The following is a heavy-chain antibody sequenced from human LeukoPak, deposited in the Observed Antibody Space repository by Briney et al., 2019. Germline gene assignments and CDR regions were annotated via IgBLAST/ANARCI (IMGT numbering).Heavy chain of an antibody. Sequence: SETLSLTCTVSGGSISGYYWSWIRQPPGKGLEWIGYISYTGSTNYNPSLKSRVTISVDTSKNQFSLTLNSVTAADTAVYYCARERDNWGSAAYFDYWGQGTLVTVSS. J-gene: IGHJ4*02. D-gene: IGHD7-27*01. CDR3: ARERDNWGSAAYFDY. CDR2: ISYTGST. V-gene: IGHV4-59*01. CDR1: GGSISGYY.